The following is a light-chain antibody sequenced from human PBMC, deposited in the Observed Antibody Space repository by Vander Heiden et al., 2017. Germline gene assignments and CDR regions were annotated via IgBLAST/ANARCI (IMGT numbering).Light chain of an antibody. CDR3: YSASDNNQV. CDR1: VLGKKY. V-gene: IGLV3-27*01. Sequence: SSDLTQPSSVSVSPGQTARITCSGDVLGKKYARWFQQKPGQAPVMVIYTDSQRPAGTPERFSGSSSVTTVTLTIRGAQVEDEADYYCYSASDNNQVFGGGTKLPVL. CDR2: TDS. J-gene: IGLJ3*02.